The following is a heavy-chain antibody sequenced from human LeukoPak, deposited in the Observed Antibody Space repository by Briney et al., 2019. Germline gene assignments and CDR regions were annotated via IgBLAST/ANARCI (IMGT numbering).Heavy chain of an antibody. CDR1: GVSISGNY. CDR3: ARVVSHGYSDH. Sequence: PSETLSLTCTVSGVSISGNYWSWIRQPPGKGLEWIGYIFYTGSTNYNPSLQSRVTMLLDTSKNQFSLKLSSVSAADTAVYYCARVVSHGYSDHWGQGALVTVSS. V-gene: IGHV4-59*01. CDR2: IFYTGST. J-gene: IGHJ4*02. D-gene: IGHD4-17*01.